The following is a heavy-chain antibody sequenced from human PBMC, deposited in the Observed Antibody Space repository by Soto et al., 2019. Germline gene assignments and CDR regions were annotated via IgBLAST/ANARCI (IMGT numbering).Heavy chain of an antibody. D-gene: IGHD4-17*01. V-gene: IGHV3-23*01. J-gene: IGHJ6*02. CDR2: ISGSGGGT. Sequence: GGSLRLSCAASGFTFSSYAMSWVRQAPGKGLEWVSAISGSGGGTYYADSVKGRFTISRDNSKNTLYLQMNSLRAEDTAVYYCAKEVDYGDYRRIYYYYGMDIWGQGTTVTVSS. CDR1: GFTFSSYA. CDR3: AKEVDYGDYRRIYYYYGMDI.